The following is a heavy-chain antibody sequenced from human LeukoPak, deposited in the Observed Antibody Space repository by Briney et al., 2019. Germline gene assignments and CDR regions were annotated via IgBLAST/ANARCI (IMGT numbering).Heavy chain of an antibody. V-gene: IGHV1-18*01. D-gene: IGHD6-13*01. CDR3: ARRAYSSSWYYYYYGMDV. J-gene: IGHJ6*02. CDR2: ISAYNGNT. Sequence: ASVKVSCKASGYTFTSYGISWVRQAPGQGLEWMGWISAYNGNTSYAQKLQGRVTMTTDTSTSTSYMELRSLRSDDTAVYYCARRAYSSSWYYYYYGMDVWGQGTTVTVSS. CDR1: GYTFTSYG.